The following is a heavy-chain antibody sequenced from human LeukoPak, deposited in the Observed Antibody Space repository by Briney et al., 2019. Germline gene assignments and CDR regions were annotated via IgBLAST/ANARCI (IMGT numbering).Heavy chain of an antibody. Sequence: GASVKVSCKASGYTFTGYYMHWVRQAPGQGLEWTGWINPNSGGTNYAQKFQGRVTMTRDTSISTAYMELSRLRSDDTAVYYCARSPHILTGENFDYWGQGTLVTVSS. CDR3: ARSPHILTGENFDY. CDR2: INPNSGGT. V-gene: IGHV1-2*02. D-gene: IGHD3-9*01. J-gene: IGHJ4*02. CDR1: GYTFTGYY.